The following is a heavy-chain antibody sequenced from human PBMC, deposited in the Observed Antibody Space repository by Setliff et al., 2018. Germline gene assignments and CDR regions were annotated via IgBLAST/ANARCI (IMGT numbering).Heavy chain of an antibody. CDR2: INHSGST. J-gene: IGHJ6*03. V-gene: IGHV4-34*01. Sequence: SETLSLTCAVYGGSFSGYYWSWIRQPPGKGLEWIGEINHSGSTNYNQSLKSRVTLSVDTSKNQFSLQLTSVTAADTAIYYCARGGGSVLPNYYYFNYMHVWGEGTTVTVSS. D-gene: IGHD2-15*01. CDR3: ARGGGSVLPNYYYFNYMHV. CDR1: GGSFSGYY.